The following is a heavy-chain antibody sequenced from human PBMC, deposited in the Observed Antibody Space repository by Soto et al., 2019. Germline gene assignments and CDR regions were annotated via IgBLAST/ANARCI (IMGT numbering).Heavy chain of an antibody. V-gene: IGHV3-23*01. D-gene: IGHD2-15*01. J-gene: IGHJ4*02. CDR1: GFTFSSYA. CDR3: AKDQIWGYCSGGSCYVLNYFDY. CDR2: ISGSGGST. Sequence: GGSLRLSCAASGFTFSSYAMSWVRQAPGKGLEWVSAISGSGGSTYYADSVKGRFTISRDNSKNTLYLQMNSLRAEDTAVYYCAKDQIWGYCSGGSCYVLNYFDYWGQGTLVTVSS.